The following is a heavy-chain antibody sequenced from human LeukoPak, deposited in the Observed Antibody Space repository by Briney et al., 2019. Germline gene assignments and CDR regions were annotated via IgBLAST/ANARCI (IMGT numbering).Heavy chain of an antibody. CDR3: ARQGPLNYMDV. Sequence: PSETLSPTCTVSGGSISSSSYYWGWIRQPPGKGLEWIGSIYYSGSTYYNPSLKSRVTISVDTSKNQFSLKLSSVTAADTAVYYCARQGPLNYMDVWGKGTTVTVSS. V-gene: IGHV4-39*01. J-gene: IGHJ6*03. CDR1: GGSISSSSYY. CDR2: IYYSGST.